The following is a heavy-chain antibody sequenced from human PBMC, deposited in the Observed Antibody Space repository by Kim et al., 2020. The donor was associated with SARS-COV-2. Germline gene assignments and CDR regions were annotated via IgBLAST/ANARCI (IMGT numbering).Heavy chain of an antibody. CDR3: ARGACSCGSCYSNWFDP. V-gene: IGHV4-34*01. CDR2: INHSGST. D-gene: IGHD2-15*01. Sequence: SETLSLTCAVYGGSFSGYYWSWIRQPPGKGLEWIGEINHSGSTNYNPSLKSRVTISVDTSKNQFSLKLSSVTAADTAVYYCARGACSCGSCYSNWFDPWG. CDR1: GGSFSGYY. J-gene: IGHJ5*02.